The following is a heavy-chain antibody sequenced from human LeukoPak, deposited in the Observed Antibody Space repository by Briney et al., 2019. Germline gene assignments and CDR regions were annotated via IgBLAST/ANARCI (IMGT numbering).Heavy chain of an antibody. Sequence: GRSLRLSCAASGFTFDDYAMHWVRQAPGKGLEWVSGISWNSGSIGYADSVKGRFTISRDNAKNSLYLQMNSLRAEDTALYYCAKVGPGYGDYDGMYFDYWGQGTLVTVSS. V-gene: IGHV3-9*01. CDR1: GFTFDDYA. D-gene: IGHD4-17*01. CDR2: ISWNSGSI. CDR3: AKVGPGYGDYDGMYFDY. J-gene: IGHJ4*02.